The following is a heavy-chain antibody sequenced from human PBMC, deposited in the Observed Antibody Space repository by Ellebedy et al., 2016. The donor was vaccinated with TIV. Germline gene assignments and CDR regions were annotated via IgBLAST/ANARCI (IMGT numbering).Heavy chain of an antibody. V-gene: IGHV3-23*01. D-gene: IGHD6-19*01. J-gene: IGHJ4*02. CDR1: GFSFSSYA. Sequence: PGGSLRLSCAASGFSFSSYAMSWVRQAPGKGLEWVSDISSSGENAYYADSVKGRFTFSRDNSRKTLYLQMNSLRTEDTAVYFCAKDGDGSGWGDFDFWGQGTLVTVSS. CDR3: AKDGDGSGWGDFDF. CDR2: ISSSGENA.